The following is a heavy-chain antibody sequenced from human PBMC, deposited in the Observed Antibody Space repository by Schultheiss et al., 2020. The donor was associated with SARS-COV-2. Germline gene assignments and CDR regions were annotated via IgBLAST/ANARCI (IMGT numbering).Heavy chain of an antibody. J-gene: IGHJ6*02. CDR1: GGSISSSSYY. CDR3: ARGYRYYYYAMDV. V-gene: IGHV4-39*07. D-gene: IGHD5-18*01. Sequence: SETLSLTCTVSGGSISSSSYYWGWIRQPPGKGLEWIGSMFYTDNTYYNPPLKSRVTISADTSKNQFSLKVNSVTAADTAVYYCARGYRYYYYAMDVWGQGTTVTVSS. CDR2: MFYTDNT.